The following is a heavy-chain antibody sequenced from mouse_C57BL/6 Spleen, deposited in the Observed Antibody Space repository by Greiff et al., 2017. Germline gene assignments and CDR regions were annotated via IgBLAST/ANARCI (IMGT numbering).Heavy chain of an antibody. Sequence: QVQLQQSGAELVKPGASVKLSCKASGYTFTSYWMHWVKQRPGQGLEWIGMIHPNSGSTNYNEKFKSKATLTVDKSSSTAYMQLSSLTSEDSAVYYCARDGGITTVVADYWGQGTTLTVSS. V-gene: IGHV1-64*01. CDR3: ARDGGITTVVADY. J-gene: IGHJ2*01. CDR2: IHPNSGST. D-gene: IGHD1-1*01. CDR1: GYTFTSYW.